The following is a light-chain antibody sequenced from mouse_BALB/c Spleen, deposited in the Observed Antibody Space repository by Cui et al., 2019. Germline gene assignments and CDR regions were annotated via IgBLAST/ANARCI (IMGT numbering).Light chain of an antibody. CDR1: QDINSY. V-gene: IGKV14-111*01. Sequence: DIKMTQSTSSMYASLGERVTITCKASQDINSYLSWFHQKPGKSPKTLIYRANRLVDGVPSRFSGSGSGQDYSLTISSLEYEDMGIYYCLQYDEFPLTFGAGTKLELK. J-gene: IGKJ5*01. CDR3: LQYDEFPLT. CDR2: RAN.